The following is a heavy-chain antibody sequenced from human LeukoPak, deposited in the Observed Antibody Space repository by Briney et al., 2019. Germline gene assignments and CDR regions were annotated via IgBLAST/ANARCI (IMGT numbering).Heavy chain of an antibody. J-gene: IGHJ4*02. D-gene: IGHD5-12*01. CDR1: GGSFSGYY. V-gene: IGHV4-34*01. CDR2: INHSGST. Sequence: SETLSLTCAVYGGSFSGYYWSWIRQPPGKGLEWIGEINHSGSTNYNPSLESRVTISVDTSKNQFSLKLSSVTAADTAVYYCARGSWRASLSRRSGYDPVGFDYWGQGTLVTVSS. CDR3: ARGSWRASLSRRSGYDPVGFDY.